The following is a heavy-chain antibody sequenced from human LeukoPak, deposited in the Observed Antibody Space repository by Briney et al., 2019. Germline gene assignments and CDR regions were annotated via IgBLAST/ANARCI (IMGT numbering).Heavy chain of an antibody. CDR2: ISGGGTA. D-gene: IGHD3-9*01. CDR3: ARGKEMTKTSGYYSFDY. CDR1: SGSMNSYF. V-gene: IGHV4-4*07. J-gene: IGHJ4*02. Sequence: SETLSLTCTVSSGSMNSYFWTWVRQPAGKGLEWIGRISGGGTAYYNPSLESRVTIFLDTSNNQFSLKVTFVTAADTAVYFCARGKEMTKTSGYYSFDYWGQGTVVSVSS.